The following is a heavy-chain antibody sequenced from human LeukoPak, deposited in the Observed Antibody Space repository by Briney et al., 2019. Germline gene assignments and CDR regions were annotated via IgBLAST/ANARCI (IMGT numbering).Heavy chain of an antibody. CDR2: ISGSGGST. CDR1: GFTFSSYA. V-gene: IGHV3-23*01. CDR3: AKGLRSYWYFDL. J-gene: IGHJ2*01. Sequence: GGSLRLSCAASGFTFSSYAMSWIRQAPGKGLEWISAISGSGGSTYYADSVKGRFTISRDNSKNTLYLQMNSLRAEDTAVYYCAKGLRSYWYFDLWGRGTLVTVSS.